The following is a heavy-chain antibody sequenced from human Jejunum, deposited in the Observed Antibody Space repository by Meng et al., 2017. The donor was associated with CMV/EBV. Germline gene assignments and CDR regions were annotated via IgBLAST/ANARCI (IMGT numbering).Heavy chain of an antibody. J-gene: IGHJ5*01. D-gene: IGHD3-16*02. Sequence: ISEDSVSSYHATWNWIRQSPSRGLEWLGRTYYRSNWYSDYASSVRSRMTIYQDTSKNQFSLQLSSVTPEDTAVYYCVRLIGNSWFDSWGQGTLVTVSS. CDR1: EDSVSSYHAT. CDR2: TYYRSNWYS. V-gene: IGHV6-1*01. CDR3: VRLIGNSWFDS.